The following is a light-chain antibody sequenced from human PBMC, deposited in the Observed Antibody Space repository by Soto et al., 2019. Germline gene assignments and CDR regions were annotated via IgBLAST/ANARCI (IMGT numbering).Light chain of an antibody. CDR3: LKDYRYPPWT. V-gene: IGKV1-12*01. CDR1: QGVSDW. J-gene: IGKJ1*01. CDR2: GSS. Sequence: DIQMPQSPSSVSASVGARVTITGRASQGVSDWVAWYQQKPGEAPKLLIYGSSSLLSGVPPRFSGTRSGTDFTLTIRSLQPDDFATYYCLKDYRYPPWTVGQGTKVAIK.